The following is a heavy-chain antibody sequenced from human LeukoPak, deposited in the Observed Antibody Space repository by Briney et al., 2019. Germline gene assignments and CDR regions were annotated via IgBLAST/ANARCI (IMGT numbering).Heavy chain of an antibody. CDR3: AKGSGINHYHWIDP. CDR1: GYTFTGYY. CDR2: INPNSGDT. D-gene: IGHD1-14*01. V-gene: IGHV1-2*02. Sequence: ASVKVSCKASGYTFTGYYMHWVRHAPGQGLELMGWINPNSGDTKFAQKFQDRVTMTRDTSISTDYMELSRLASDDTALYYCAKGSGINHYHWIDPWGQGTLVTVSS. J-gene: IGHJ5*02.